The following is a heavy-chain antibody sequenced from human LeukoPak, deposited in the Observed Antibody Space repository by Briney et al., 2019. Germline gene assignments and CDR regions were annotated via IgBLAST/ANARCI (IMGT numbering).Heavy chain of an antibody. CDR3: AKAARAAALKEDAFDI. D-gene: IGHD6-13*01. CDR2: ISGSGGST. CDR1: GFTFSSYA. V-gene: IGHV3-23*01. Sequence: QPGGSLRLSCAASGFTFSSYAMSWVRQAPGKGLEWVSAISGSGGSTYYANSVKGRFTISRDNSKNTLYLQMNSLRAEDTAVYYCAKAARAAALKEDAFDIWGQGTMVTVSS. J-gene: IGHJ3*02.